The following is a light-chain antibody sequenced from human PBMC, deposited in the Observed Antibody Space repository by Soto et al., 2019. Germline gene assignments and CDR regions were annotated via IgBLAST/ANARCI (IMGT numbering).Light chain of an antibody. CDR3: QQRSNWIT. CDR2: DAS. J-gene: IGKJ5*01. CDR1: QSVSSY. V-gene: IGKV3-11*01. Sequence: EIVMTQSPLTLSASPGERATLSCRASQSVSSYLAWYQQKPGQAPRLLIYDASTRASGIPARFSGSGSGTDFTLTINSLGPEDFAVYYCQQRSNWITFGQGTRL.